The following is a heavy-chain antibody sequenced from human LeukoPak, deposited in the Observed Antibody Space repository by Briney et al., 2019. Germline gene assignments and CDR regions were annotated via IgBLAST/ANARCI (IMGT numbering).Heavy chain of an antibody. CDR3: ARQRGGSGSYFNWFDP. V-gene: IGHV4-39*01. CDR2: IYYSGST. Sequence: MASETLSLTCTVSGGSISSSSYYWGWIRQPPGKGLEWIGSIYYSGSTYYNPSLKSRVTISVDTSKNQFSLKLSSETAADTAVYYCARQRGGSGSYFNWFDPWGQGTLVTVSS. CDR1: GGSISSSSYY. J-gene: IGHJ5*02. D-gene: IGHD1-26*01.